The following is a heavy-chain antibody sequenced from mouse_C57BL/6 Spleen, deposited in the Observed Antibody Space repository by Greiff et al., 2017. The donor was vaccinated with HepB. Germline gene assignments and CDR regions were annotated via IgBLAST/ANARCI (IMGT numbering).Heavy chain of an antibody. V-gene: IGHV3-1*01. J-gene: IGHJ4*01. D-gene: IGHD2-4*01. Sequence: VQLQQSGPGMVKPSQSLSLTCTVTGYSITSGYNWHWIRHFPGNKLEWMGYISYSGSTNYNPSLKSRISITHDTSKNHFFLKLNSVTTEDTATYYCARNDYGYAMDYWGQGTSVTVSS. CDR1: GYSITSGYN. CDR2: ISYSGST. CDR3: ARNDYGYAMDY.